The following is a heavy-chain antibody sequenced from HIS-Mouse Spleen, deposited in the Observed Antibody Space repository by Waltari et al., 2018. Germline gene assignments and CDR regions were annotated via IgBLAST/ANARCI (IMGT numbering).Heavy chain of an antibody. CDR1: GGSFSGYY. Sequence: QVQLQQWGAGLLKPSETLSLTCAVYGGSFSGYYLRWIRQPPGKGLEWFGEINHSGSTNYNPSLKSRVTISVDTSKNQFSLKLSSVTAADTAVYYCARGRSPATVTIGYYFDYWGQGTLVTVSS. D-gene: IGHD4-17*01. CDR3: ARGRSPATVTIGYYFDY. V-gene: IGHV4-34*01. CDR2: INHSGST. J-gene: IGHJ4*02.